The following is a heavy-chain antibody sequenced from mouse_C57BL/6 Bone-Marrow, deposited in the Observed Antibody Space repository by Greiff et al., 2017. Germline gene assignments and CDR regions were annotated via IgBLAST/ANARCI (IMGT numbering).Heavy chain of an antibody. Sequence: ESGGDLVKPGGSLKLSCAASGFTFSSYGMSWVRQTPDKRLEWVATISSGGSYTYYPDSVKGRFTISRDNAKNTLYLQMSSLKSEDTAMYYCARDSSPVYFDYWGQGTTLTVSS. D-gene: IGHD1-1*01. J-gene: IGHJ2*01. CDR1: GFTFSSYG. V-gene: IGHV5-6*01. CDR2: ISSGGSYT. CDR3: ARDSSPVYFDY.